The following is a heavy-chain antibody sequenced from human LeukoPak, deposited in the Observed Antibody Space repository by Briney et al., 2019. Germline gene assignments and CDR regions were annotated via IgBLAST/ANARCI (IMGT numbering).Heavy chain of an antibody. Sequence: PGGSLRLSCAASGFTFDDYGMSWVRQAPGKGLEWVSGINWNGGSTGYADSVKGRFTISRDNAKNSLYLQMNSLRAEDTALYYCAKDMYEGSGWHYFDYWGQGTLVTVSS. CDR2: INWNGGST. CDR3: AKDMYEGSGWHYFDY. D-gene: IGHD6-19*01. V-gene: IGHV3-20*04. J-gene: IGHJ4*02. CDR1: GFTFDDYG.